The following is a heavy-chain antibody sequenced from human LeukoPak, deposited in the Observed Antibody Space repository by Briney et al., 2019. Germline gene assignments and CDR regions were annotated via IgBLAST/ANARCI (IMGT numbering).Heavy chain of an antibody. V-gene: IGHV3-23*01. CDR3: ATRNYYLDH. D-gene: IGHD3-10*01. Sequence: GGSLRLSCAASGFSFSSYTMTWVRQARGKGLEWVSAISASGDNTWYADSVKGRFTISRDNSKTTLYLQMNTLRAEDTAVYYCATRNYYLDHWGQGTLVTVSS. CDR1: GFSFSSYT. CDR2: ISASGDNT. J-gene: IGHJ4*02.